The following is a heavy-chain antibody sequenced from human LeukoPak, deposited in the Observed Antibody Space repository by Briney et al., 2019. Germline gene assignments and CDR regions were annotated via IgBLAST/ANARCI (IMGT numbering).Heavy chain of an antibody. CDR2: IGPTGTDR. D-gene: IGHD1-14*01. V-gene: IGHV3-21*01. CDR3: AIETIGRHYDY. Sequence: PGGSLRLSCAASGFTFSSCGFNWVRQAPGKGLAWVSTIGPTGTDRYYADSVRGRFTISRDNAKNSMYLQMDSLRDDDADVYYSAIETIGRHYDYWGQGTLLTVSS. CDR1: GFTFSSCG. J-gene: IGHJ4*02.